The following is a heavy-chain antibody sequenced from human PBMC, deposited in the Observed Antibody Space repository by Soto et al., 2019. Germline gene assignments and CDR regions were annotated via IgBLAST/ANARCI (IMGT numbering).Heavy chain of an antibody. Sequence: EVKLVESGGGLVQPGGSLRLSCAASGITFRTNWMHWVLQDSGKGLVWVARINTDGSSTSYVGSVKGRFTVSRDNVKNTLFLQMNSLRAEDTAVYYCARDSFDGIYYYGMDVWGQGTTVTVSS. CDR3: ARDSFDGIYYYGMDV. V-gene: IGHV3-74*01. CDR2: INTDGSST. J-gene: IGHJ6*02. CDR1: GITFRTNW. D-gene: IGHD3-9*01.